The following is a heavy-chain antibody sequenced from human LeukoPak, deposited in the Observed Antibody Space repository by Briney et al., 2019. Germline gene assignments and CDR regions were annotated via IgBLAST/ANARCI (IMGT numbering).Heavy chain of an antibody. Sequence: GGSLRLSCVTSGFTFRGYWMSWFRQAPGKGLEWVGNIQPDGSGAFYVDAMRGRFTISRDNAQNSLYLQINSLRAEDTAVYYCARGPRSDYWGQGTLVTVSS. CDR3: ARGPRSDY. V-gene: IGHV3-7*01. CDR1: GFTFRGYW. CDR2: IQPDGSGA. J-gene: IGHJ4*02.